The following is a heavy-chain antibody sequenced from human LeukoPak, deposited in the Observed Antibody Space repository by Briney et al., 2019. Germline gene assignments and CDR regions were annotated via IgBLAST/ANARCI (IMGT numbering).Heavy chain of an antibody. D-gene: IGHD6-13*01. CDR2: ISSSSSTI. Sequence: QSGGSLRLSCAASGFTFSSYSMNWVRQAPGKGLEWVSYISSSSSTIYYADSVKGRFTISRDNAKNSLYLQMNSLRAEDTAVYYCATKRTTIAAAGTQGFDPWGQGTLVTVSS. J-gene: IGHJ5*02. CDR3: ATKRTTIAAAGTQGFDP. V-gene: IGHV3-48*01. CDR1: GFTFSSYS.